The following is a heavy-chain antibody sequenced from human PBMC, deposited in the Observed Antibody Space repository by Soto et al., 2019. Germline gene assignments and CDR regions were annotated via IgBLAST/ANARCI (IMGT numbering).Heavy chain of an antibody. Sequence: QVQLVESGGGVVQPGRSLRLSCAASGFTFSSYAMHWVRQAPGKGLEWVAVISYDGSNKYYADSVKGRFTISRDNSKNTLYLQMNSLRAEDTAVYYCAIDPFENSYGQAVDYWGQGTLVTVSS. CDR3: AIDPFENSYGQAVDY. CDR2: ISYDGSNK. V-gene: IGHV3-30-3*01. CDR1: GFTFSSYA. D-gene: IGHD5-18*01. J-gene: IGHJ4*02.